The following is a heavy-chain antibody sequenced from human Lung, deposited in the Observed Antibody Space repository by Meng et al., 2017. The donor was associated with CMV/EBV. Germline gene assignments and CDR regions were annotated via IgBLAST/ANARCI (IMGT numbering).Heavy chain of an antibody. CDR1: GGSISSYY. Sequence: SXTXSLXCTVSGGSISSYYWSWIRQPPGMGLEWIGYIYYSGSTNYNPSLKSRVTISVDTSKNQFSLKLSSVTAADTAVYYCASYRSGTPGRFDPWGQGTLVTVSS. D-gene: IGHD1-1*01. CDR3: ASYRSGTPGRFDP. V-gene: IGHV4-59*01. CDR2: IYYSGST. J-gene: IGHJ5*02.